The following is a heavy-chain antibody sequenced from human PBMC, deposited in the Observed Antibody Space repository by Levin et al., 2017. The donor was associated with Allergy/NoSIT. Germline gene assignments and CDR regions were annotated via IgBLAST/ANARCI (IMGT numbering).Heavy chain of an antibody. J-gene: IGHJ3*02. D-gene: IGHD6-19*01. Sequence: ASVKVSCKASGYTFRVYGIIWVRQAPGEGLEWLGWISPNNGHTKVSHKVQGRVTMTTDASTTTAYLDIRSLTSDDSDVYYCARDLGTGWYDNAFEIWGQGQLVSVSS. CDR2: ISPNNGHT. V-gene: IGHV1-18*01. CDR1: GYTFRVYG. CDR3: ARDLGTGWYDNAFEI.